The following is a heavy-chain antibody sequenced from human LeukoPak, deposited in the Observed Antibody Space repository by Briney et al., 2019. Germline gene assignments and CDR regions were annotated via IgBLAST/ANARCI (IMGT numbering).Heavy chain of an antibody. J-gene: IGHJ3*02. CDR2: IYPGDADT. Sequence: GESLKISCKASGYSFSTYWIAWVRQMPGKGLEWMGIIYPGDADTRYGPSFQGQVTISGDKSISTAYLQWSSLKASDTAMYYCAIFLMDMSSEDAFDIWSQGTMVTVSS. CDR1: GYSFSTYW. V-gene: IGHV5-51*01. D-gene: IGHD2-8*01. CDR3: AIFLMDMSSEDAFDI.